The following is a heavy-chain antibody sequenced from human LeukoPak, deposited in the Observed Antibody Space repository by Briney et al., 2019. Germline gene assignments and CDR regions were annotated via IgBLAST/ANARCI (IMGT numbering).Heavy chain of an antibody. CDR3: ARDQGVTMVRGVIIPNNWFDP. CDR1: GFTFSSYS. D-gene: IGHD3-10*01. V-gene: IGHV3-21*01. J-gene: IGHJ5*02. Sequence: GGSLRLSCAASGFTFSSYSMNWVRQAPGKGLEWVSSISSRSSYIYYADSVKGRFTISRDNAKNSLYLQMNSLRAEDTAVYYCARDQGVTMVRGVIIPNNWFDPWGQGTLVTVSS. CDR2: ISSRSSYI.